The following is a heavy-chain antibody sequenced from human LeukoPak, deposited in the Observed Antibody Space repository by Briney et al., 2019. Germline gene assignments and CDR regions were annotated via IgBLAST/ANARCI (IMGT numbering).Heavy chain of an antibody. D-gene: IGHD4-17*01. CDR3: ARGHYGDYAHYGMDV. Sequence: GASVKVSCKASGYTFTGYYMRWVRQAPGQGLEWMGWINPNSGGTNYAQKFQGWVTMTRDTSISTAYMELSRLRSDDTAVYYCARGHYGDYAHYGMDVWGKGTTVTVSS. V-gene: IGHV1-2*04. J-gene: IGHJ6*04. CDR1: GYTFTGYY. CDR2: INPNSGGT.